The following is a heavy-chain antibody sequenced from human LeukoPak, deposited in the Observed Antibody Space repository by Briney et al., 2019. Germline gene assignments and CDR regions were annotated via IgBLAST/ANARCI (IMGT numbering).Heavy chain of an antibody. J-gene: IGHJ6*03. D-gene: IGHD6-13*01. V-gene: IGHV3-21*01. CDR1: GFTFSRYS. Sequence: GGSLRLSCAASGFTFSRYSMNWVRQAPGKGLEWVSSISSSNTYIYYTDSLKGRFTISRDNSKNTLYLQMNSLRAEDTAVYYCAREGIAANYYYMDVWGKGTTVTVSS. CDR3: AREGIAANYYYMDV. CDR2: ISSSNTYI.